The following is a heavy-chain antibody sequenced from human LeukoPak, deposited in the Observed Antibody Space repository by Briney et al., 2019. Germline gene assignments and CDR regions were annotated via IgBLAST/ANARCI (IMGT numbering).Heavy chain of an antibody. Sequence: SETLSLTCTVSGGSISSYYWSWIRQPPGKGLERIGYIYYSGSTNYNPSLKSRVTISVDTSKNQFSLKLSSVTAADTAVYYCARLGTTGSYGHFDYWGQGTLVTVSS. CDR2: IYYSGST. J-gene: IGHJ4*02. CDR3: ARLGTTGSYGHFDY. V-gene: IGHV4-59*08. CDR1: GGSISSYY. D-gene: IGHD3-10*01.